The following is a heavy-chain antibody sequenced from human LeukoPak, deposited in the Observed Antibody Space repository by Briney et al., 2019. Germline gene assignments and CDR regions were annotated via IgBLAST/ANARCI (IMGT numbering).Heavy chain of an antibody. V-gene: IGHV5-51*01. CDR1: GCSFTSYW. CDR2: IYPGDSDT. CDR3: ARSQRNCSDTSCPSSLFDY. Sequence: GESLKISCKGSGCSFTSYWIGWVRQMPGKGLEWMGIIYPGDSDTRYSPSFQGQVTISADKSISTAYLQWSSLRASDTAMYYCARSQRNCSDTSCPSSLFDYWGQGTLVTVSS. J-gene: IGHJ4*02. D-gene: IGHD2-2*01.